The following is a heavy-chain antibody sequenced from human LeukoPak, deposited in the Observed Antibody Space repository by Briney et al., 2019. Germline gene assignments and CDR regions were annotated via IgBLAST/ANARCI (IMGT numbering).Heavy chain of an antibody. CDR2: ISGTSGTT. CDR3: AKESEAIAAAGTLDS. Sequence: GGSLRLSCAASEFTFSNYAVSWVRQSPGKGLEWVSGISGTSGTTYYADSVKGRFTISRDNSKNTLYLQMNSLRSEDTVVYYCAKESEAIAAAGTLDSWGQGTLVTVSS. V-gene: IGHV3-23*01. J-gene: IGHJ4*02. D-gene: IGHD6-13*01. CDR1: EFTFSNYA.